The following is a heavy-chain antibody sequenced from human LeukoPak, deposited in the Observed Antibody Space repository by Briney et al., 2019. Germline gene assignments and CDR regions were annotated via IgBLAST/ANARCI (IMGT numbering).Heavy chain of an antibody. J-gene: IGHJ6*02. Sequence: PGGSLRLSCAASGFTFSSYGMHWVRQAPGKGLEWVAVISYDGSNKYYADSVKGRFTISRDNSKNTLYLQMNSLRAEDTAVYYCAKGGILQLGFVWGQGTTVTVSS. CDR3: AKGGILQLGFV. V-gene: IGHV3-30*18. CDR2: ISYDGSNK. D-gene: IGHD1-26*01. CDR1: GFTFSSYG.